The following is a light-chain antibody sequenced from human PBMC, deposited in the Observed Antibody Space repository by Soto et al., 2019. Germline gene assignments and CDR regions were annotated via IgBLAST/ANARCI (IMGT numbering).Light chain of an antibody. Sequence: QSVLTQPPSASGTPGQRVTISCSGSSSNIGSNTVNWYQQLPGTAPKLLIYSNNQRPSGVPDRFSGSKSGTSASLAISGLQSEDEADYYCAACEDSRNCYVFGTGTKLTVL. J-gene: IGLJ1*01. CDR2: SNN. V-gene: IGLV1-44*01. CDR3: AACEDSRNCYV. CDR1: SSNIGSNT.